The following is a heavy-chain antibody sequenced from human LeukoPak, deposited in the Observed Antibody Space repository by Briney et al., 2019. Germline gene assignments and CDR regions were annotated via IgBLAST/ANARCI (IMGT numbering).Heavy chain of an antibody. J-gene: IGHJ4*02. CDR2: INPNSGGT. CDR1: GYTFTGYY. Sequence: ASVKVSCKASGYTFTGYYMHWVRQAPGQGLEWMGWINPNSGGTNYAQKFQGRVTMTRDTSISTAYMELSRLRSDDTAVYYCARSGEYYGSGSYYTIQPDYWGQGTLVTVSS. D-gene: IGHD3-10*01. CDR3: ARSGEYYGSGSYYTIQPDY. V-gene: IGHV1-2*02.